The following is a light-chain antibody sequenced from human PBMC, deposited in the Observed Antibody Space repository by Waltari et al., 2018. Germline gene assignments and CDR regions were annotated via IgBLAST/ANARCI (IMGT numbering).Light chain of an antibody. V-gene: IGLV3-25*03. CDR1: AFPKQY. Sequence: SYDLTQPASVSVSQGQTARITCPGDAFPKQYANWYQKKPGQAPVLTIYKDTERPSGSPERFSGSTSGTTVTLTITGVLAEDEAQYYCQSADSSERWVFGGGTKLTVL. CDR3: QSADSSERWV. J-gene: IGLJ3*02. CDR2: KDT.